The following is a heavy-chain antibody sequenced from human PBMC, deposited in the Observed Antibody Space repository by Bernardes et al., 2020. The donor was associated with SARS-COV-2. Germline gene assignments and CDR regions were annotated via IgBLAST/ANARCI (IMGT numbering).Heavy chain of an antibody. V-gene: IGHV3-43*01. CDR2: ISWDGGST. CDR3: AKDIGRYCSSTSCYTFDY. D-gene: IGHD2-2*02. J-gene: IGHJ4*02. Sequence: GGSLRLSCAASGFTFDDYTMHWVRQAPGKGLEWVSLISWDGGSTYYADSVKGRFTISRDNSKNSLYLQMNSLRTEDTALYYCAKDIGRYCSSTSCYTFDYWGQGTLVTVSS. CDR1: GFTFDDYT.